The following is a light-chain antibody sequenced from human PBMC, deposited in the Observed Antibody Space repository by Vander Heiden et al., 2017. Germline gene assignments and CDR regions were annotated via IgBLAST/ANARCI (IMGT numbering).Light chain of an antibody. CDR3: QQYDNLPIT. J-gene: IGKJ5*01. V-gene: IGKV1-33*01. Sequence: DIQTTQSPSSLSASVGDRVTITCQASQDISNYLNWYQQKPGKAPKLLIYDASNLETGVPSRFSGSGSGTDFTFTISSLQPEDIATYYWQQYDNLPITFGQGTRLEIK. CDR1: QDISNY. CDR2: DAS.